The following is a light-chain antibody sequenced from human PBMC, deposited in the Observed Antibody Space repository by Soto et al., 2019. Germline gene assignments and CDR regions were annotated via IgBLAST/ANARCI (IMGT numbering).Light chain of an antibody. CDR3: SSLADGHVI. CDR1: SSDVRAYNY. V-gene: IGLV2-8*01. CDR2: EVT. Sequence: QSALTQPPSASGSPGQSVTISCTGTSSDVRAYNYVSWYQHHPGKVPKLIIDEVTQRPSGVPDRFSGSKSGNTASLTVSGLQADDEADYYCSSLADGHVIFGGGTQLTVL. J-gene: IGLJ2*01.